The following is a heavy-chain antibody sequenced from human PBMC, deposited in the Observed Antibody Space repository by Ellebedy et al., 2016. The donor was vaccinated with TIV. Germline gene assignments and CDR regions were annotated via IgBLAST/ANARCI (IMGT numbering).Heavy chain of an antibody. J-gene: IGHJ4*02. D-gene: IGHD3-9*01. Sequence: GESLKISCAASGFTFSSYGMHWVRQAPGKGLEWVAVIWYDGSNKYYADSVKGRFTISRDNSKNTLYLQMNSLRAEDTAVYYCAMDILTGYFLDWGQGTLVTVSS. CDR3: AMDILTGYFLD. V-gene: IGHV3-33*01. CDR1: GFTFSSYG. CDR2: IWYDGSNK.